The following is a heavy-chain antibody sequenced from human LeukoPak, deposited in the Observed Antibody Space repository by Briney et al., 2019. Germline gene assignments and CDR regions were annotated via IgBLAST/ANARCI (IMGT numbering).Heavy chain of an antibody. Sequence: PSETLSLTCSVSGGSIKNYYWSWIRQPPGKGLEWLSNIYFGGTTDYNSSLKSRLTISVDTFKNQLFLNLQSVTAADTATYYCARHRSYAGGKKGVNWFDPWGQGTLVTVSS. CDR1: GGSIKNYY. J-gene: IGHJ5*02. D-gene: IGHD4-23*01. V-gene: IGHV4-59*01. CDR2: IYFGGTT. CDR3: ARHRSYAGGKKGVNWFDP.